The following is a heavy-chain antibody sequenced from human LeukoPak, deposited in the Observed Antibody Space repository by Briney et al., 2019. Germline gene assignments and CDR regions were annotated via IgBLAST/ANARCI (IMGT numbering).Heavy chain of an antibody. J-gene: IGHJ4*02. D-gene: IGHD4/OR15-4a*01. CDR1: GYTLTELS. Sequence: ASVKVSCKVSGYTLTELSMHWVRQAPGKGLEWMGGIIPIFGTANYAQKFQGRVTITADESTSTAYMELSSLRSEDTAVYYCARGSTMDPEYFDYWGQGTLVTVSS. CDR2: IIPIFGTA. CDR3: ARGSTMDPEYFDY. V-gene: IGHV1-69*13.